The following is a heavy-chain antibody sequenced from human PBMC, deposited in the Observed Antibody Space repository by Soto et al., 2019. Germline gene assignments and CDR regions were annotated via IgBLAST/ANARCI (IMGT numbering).Heavy chain of an antibody. Sequence: EVQLVESGGGLVQPGRSLRPSCAASGFTFDDYAMHWVRQAPGKGLELVSGISWNSGRIGYAESVTGRFPISRDNAKTSLYLQMYSLRVEDTAVYYCAESVTTVAGTSWFDPWGQGTLVTVSS. CDR3: AESVTTVAGTSWFDP. J-gene: IGHJ5*02. CDR2: ISWNSGRI. V-gene: IGHV3-9*01. CDR1: GFTFDDYA. D-gene: IGHD6-19*01.